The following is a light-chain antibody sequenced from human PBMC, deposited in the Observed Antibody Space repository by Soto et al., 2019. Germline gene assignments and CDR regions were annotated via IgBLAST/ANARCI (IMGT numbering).Light chain of an antibody. CDR1: SSNIGAGYD. J-gene: IGLJ1*01. Sequence: QSVLTQPPSVSGAPGQGVTISCTGSSSNIGAGYDVHWYQQLPGAAPKLLIFGNDNRPSGVPDRFSGSRSGTSASLAITGLQAEGEADYYCQSYDRSLSGSVFGAGTKLTVL. CDR2: GND. CDR3: QSYDRSLSGSV. V-gene: IGLV1-40*01.